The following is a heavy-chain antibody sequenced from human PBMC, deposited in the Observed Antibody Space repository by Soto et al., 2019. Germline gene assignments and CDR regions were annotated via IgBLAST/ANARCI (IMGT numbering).Heavy chain of an antibody. CDR3: AKSPPGVVVSEYYFDY. CDR1: GFTFSSYA. Sequence: GGSLRLSCAASGFTFSSYAMSWVRQAPGKGLEWVSAISGRGGSTYYADSVKGRFTISRDNSKNTLYLQMNSLRAEDTAVYYCAKSPPGVVVSEYYFDYWGQGTLVTVSS. J-gene: IGHJ4*02. V-gene: IGHV3-23*01. CDR2: ISGRGGST. D-gene: IGHD2-2*01.